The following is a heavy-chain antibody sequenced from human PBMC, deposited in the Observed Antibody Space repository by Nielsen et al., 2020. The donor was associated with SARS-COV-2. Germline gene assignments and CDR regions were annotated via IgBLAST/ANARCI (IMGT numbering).Heavy chain of an antibody. V-gene: IGHV3-53*01. D-gene: IGHD2/OR15-2a*01. CDR1: GFIVSSGH. J-gene: IGHJ6*02. CDR2: FYDRRGT. CDR3: ARLNSPGELSPDYGMDV. Sequence: GESLKISCAASGFIVSSGHMTWVRQAPGKGLEWVSVFYDRRGTYYADSVKGRFTVSRDNSRNTLYLQMNNLRVEDTAVYYCARLNSPGELSPDYGMDVWGQGTTVTVSS.